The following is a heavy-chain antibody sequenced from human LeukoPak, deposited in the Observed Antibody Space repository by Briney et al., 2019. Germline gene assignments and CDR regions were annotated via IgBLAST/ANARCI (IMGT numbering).Heavy chain of an antibody. CDR1: GFSLTTSGVG. V-gene: IGHV2-5*02. CDR3: AHRAVLLDFDY. CDR2: IYWDDE. J-gene: IGHJ4*02. D-gene: IGHD1-1*01. Sequence: SGPTLVNPTQTLTLTCTFSGFSLTTSGVGVGWIRQPPGKALEWLALIYWDDEYYSPSLKSRLTITKDTSKNQVVLTMTNMDPVDTATYYCAHRAVLLDFDYWGQGTLVTVSS.